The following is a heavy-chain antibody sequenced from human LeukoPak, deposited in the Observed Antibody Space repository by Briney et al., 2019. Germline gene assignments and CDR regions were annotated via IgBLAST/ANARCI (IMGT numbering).Heavy chain of an antibody. V-gene: IGHV3-7*04. D-gene: IGHD1-1*01. CDR2: IHPEGNGK. CDR1: GFTFSKFW. Sequence: GGSLRLSCLVSGFTFSKFWMSWVRQAPGRGLEWVANIHPEGNGKYHVESVKGRFTISRDNAKNLLFLQMNGLRVEDTAVYYCARGDDFSGDHWGQGTLVTVSS. J-gene: IGHJ4*02. CDR3: ARGDDFSGDH.